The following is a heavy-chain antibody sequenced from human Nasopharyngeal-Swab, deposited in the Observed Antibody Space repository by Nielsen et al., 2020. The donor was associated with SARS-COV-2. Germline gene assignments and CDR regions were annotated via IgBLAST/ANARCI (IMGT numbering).Heavy chain of an antibody. CDR2: IYYSGST. CDR1: GGSISSYY. J-gene: IGHJ3*02. Sequence: LSCTVSGGSISSYYWSWIRQPPGKGLEWIGYIYYSGSTNYNPSLKSRVTISVDTSKNQFSLKLSSVTAADTAVYYCARAPDGYNWKTDAFDIWGQGTMVTVSS. CDR3: ARAPDGYNWKTDAFDI. V-gene: IGHV4-59*01. D-gene: IGHD5-24*01.